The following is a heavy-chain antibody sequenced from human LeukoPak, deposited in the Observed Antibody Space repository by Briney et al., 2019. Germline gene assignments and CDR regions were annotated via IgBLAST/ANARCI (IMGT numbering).Heavy chain of an antibody. CDR3: AELDSITMIVVVKSFDY. D-gene: IGHD3-22*01. CDR1: GFTFSSYA. Sequence: GGSLRLSCAASGFTFSSYALSWVRQAPGKGLEWVSGISGSGGSTYYADSVKGRFTISRDNSKNTLFLQMNSLRAEDTAVYYCAELDSITMIVVVKSFDYWGQGTLVTVSS. V-gene: IGHV3-23*01. CDR2: ISGSGGST. J-gene: IGHJ4*02.